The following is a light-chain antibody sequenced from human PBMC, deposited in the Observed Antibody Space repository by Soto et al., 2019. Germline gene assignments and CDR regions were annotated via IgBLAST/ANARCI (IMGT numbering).Light chain of an antibody. CDR1: QGIGTA. V-gene: IGKV1-13*02. CDR2: DAS. Sequence: IQLTQSPSTLSSSVGDRVTITCRASQGIGTALAWYHQRPGNSPDLLVYDASTLQSGVPSRFSGSGSETDFSLTISGLQPEDFGHYYCQQFNTKPLTFGGGTRVEIK. J-gene: IGKJ4*01. CDR3: QQFNTKPLT.